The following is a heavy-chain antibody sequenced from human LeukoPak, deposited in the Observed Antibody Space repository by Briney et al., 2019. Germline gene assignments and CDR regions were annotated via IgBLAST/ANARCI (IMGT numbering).Heavy chain of an antibody. D-gene: IGHD3-9*01. Sequence: QTGRSLRLSCTASGFTFGDYAMSWVRQAPGKGLEWVGFIRSKAYGGTTECAASVKGRFTISRDDSKSIAYLQMNSLKTEDTAVYYCTRDSPYYDILTGYNDYWGQGTLVTVSS. CDR1: GFTFGDYA. CDR2: IRSKAYGGTT. V-gene: IGHV3-49*04. J-gene: IGHJ4*02. CDR3: TRDSPYYDILTGYNDY.